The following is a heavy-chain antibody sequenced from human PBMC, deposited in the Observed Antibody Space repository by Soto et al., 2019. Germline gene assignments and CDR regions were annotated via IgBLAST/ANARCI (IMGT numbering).Heavy chain of an antibody. CDR3: TGTYYDFWSGYVDY. CDR2: IKSKTDGGTT. V-gene: IGHV3-15*01. CDR1: GFTFSNAW. D-gene: IGHD3-3*01. J-gene: IGHJ4*02. Sequence: EVQLVESGGGLVKPGGSLRLSCAASGFTFSNAWMSWVRQAPGKGLAWVGRIKSKTDGGTTDYAAPVKGRFTISRDESKNTLYLQMNSLKTDDTAVYYCTGTYYDFWSGYVDYWGQGTLVTVSS.